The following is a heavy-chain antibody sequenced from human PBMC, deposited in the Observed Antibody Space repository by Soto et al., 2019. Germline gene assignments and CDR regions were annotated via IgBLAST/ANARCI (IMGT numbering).Heavy chain of an antibody. CDR1: GFTFSSYW. CDR2: IKQDGSEK. D-gene: IGHD3-22*01. Sequence: GGSLRLSCAASGFTFSSYWMSWVRQAPGKGLEWVANIKQDGSEKYYVDSVKGRFTISRDNAKNSLYLQMNSLRAEDTAVYYCARTPDADYYDSSGYSDYWGQGTLVTVSS. V-gene: IGHV3-7*03. CDR3: ARTPDADYYDSSGYSDY. J-gene: IGHJ4*02.